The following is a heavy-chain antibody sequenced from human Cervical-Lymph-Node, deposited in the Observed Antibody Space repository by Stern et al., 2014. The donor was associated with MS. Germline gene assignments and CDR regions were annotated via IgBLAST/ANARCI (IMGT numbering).Heavy chain of an antibody. CDR1: GGSVSSYF. CDR2: IFYGGST. CDR3: ARVLEESDSAWGAYREYYHGMDV. Sequence: QLQLQESGPGMVRPSETLSLTCTVSGGSVSSYFWSWVRQPPGKGPEWMGYIFYGGSTNYNPSLKSRVTISVDTAKNQFSLRLSSVTAADTAVYYCARVLEESDSAWGAYREYYHGMDVWGQGTTVTVSS. V-gene: IGHV4-59*02. J-gene: IGHJ6*02. D-gene: IGHD3-16*02.